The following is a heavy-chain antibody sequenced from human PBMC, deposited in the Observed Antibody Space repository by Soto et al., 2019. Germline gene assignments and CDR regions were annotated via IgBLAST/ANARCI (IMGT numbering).Heavy chain of an antibody. V-gene: IGHV1-18*01. D-gene: IGHD1-1*01. CDR1: GKTLTSYG. CDR3: ARGRYGDY. J-gene: IGHJ4*02. CDR2: ISAHNGNT. Sequence: QVHLVQSGAEVKKPGASVKVSCKASGKTLTSYGITWVRQAPGQGLEWMGWISAHNGNTDYAQKLQGRVIVTRDTSTSTAYMELRSPRSDDTAVYYCARGRYGDYWGQGALVTVSS.